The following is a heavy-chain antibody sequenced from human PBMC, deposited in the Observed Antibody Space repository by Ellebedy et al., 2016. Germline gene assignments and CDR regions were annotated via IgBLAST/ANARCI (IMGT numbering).Heavy chain of an antibody. Sequence: ASVKVSCKASGYAFTSYGISWVRQAPGQGLEWMGWISDYNGNTNYAQRLQGRLTMTTDTSTSTAYMELRSLRSEDTAVYYCARRPSYEDGAFDIWGQGTMVTVSS. CDR2: ISDYNGNT. J-gene: IGHJ3*02. CDR1: GYAFTSYG. CDR3: ARRPSYEDGAFDI. D-gene: IGHD5-12*01. V-gene: IGHV1-18*01.